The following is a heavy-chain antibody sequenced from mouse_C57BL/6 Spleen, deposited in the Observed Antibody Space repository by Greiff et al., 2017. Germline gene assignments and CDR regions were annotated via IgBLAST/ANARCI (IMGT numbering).Heavy chain of an antibody. CDR1: GYTFTSYW. J-gene: IGHJ3*01. Sequence: VQLQQPGAELVRPGSSVKLSCKASGYTFTSYWMHWVKQRPIQGLEWIGNIYPSDSETHYNQKFKDKATLTVDKSYSTAYMQLSSLTSEDSAVYYCAQLTAWFAYWGQGTLVTVSA. CDR2: IYPSDSET. CDR3: AQLTAWFAY. D-gene: IGHD4-1*01. V-gene: IGHV1-52*01.